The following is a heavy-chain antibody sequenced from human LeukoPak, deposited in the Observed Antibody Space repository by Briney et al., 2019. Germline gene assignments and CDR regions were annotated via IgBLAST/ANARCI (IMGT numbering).Heavy chain of an antibody. CDR2: ISGSGGST. CDR3: AKDPHGAKTFDY. CDR1: GFTFSSYA. Sequence: GGPLRLSCAASGFTFSSYAMSWVRQAPGKGLEWVSAISGSGGSTYYADSVKGRFTISRDNSKNTLYLQMNSLRAEDTAVYYCAKDPHGAKTFDYWGQGTLVTVSS. D-gene: IGHD4-17*01. V-gene: IGHV3-23*01. J-gene: IGHJ4*02.